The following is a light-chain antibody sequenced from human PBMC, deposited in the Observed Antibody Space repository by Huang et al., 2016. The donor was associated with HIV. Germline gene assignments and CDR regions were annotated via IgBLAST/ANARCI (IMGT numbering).Light chain of an antibody. J-gene: IGKJ1*01. CDR1: QTVLYSLNKKNY. Sequence: DIVMTQSSDSLAVSPGERATINCKSSQTVLYSLNKKNYLAWFQQKPGRPPKLLIYWATKRESGVPDRFSGSGSETDFTLTINNLQAEDVAVYFCLKYYSVPQTFGHGTKVEIK. CDR2: WAT. CDR3: LKYYSVPQT. V-gene: IGKV4-1*01.